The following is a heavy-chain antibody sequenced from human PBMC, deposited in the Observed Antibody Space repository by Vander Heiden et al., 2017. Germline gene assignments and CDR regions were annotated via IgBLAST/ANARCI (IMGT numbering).Heavy chain of an antibody. D-gene: IGHD5-12*01. Sequence: EVQLVESGGGLVKPGASLRLSCAASGSTFSNAWMSWVRQAPGKGLEWVGRIKSKTDGGTTDYAAPVKGRFTISRDDSKNTLYLQMNSLKTEDTAVYYCTSKVGWLQFFAFDIWGQGTMVTVSS. CDR3: TSKVGWLQFFAFDI. CDR2: IKSKTDGGTT. J-gene: IGHJ3*02. V-gene: IGHV3-15*01. CDR1: GSTFSNAW.